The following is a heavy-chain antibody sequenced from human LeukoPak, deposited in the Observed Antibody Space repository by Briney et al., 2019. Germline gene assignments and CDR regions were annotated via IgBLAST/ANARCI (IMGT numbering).Heavy chain of an antibody. D-gene: IGHD1-26*01. CDR2: IGGNSGKT. CDR1: GYTFSTYG. Sequence: GASVKVSCKTSGYTFSTYGLSWVRQAPGQGLEWMGWIGGNSGKTHYAQKFQDRVTLTTDTSSTTAFMELRSLRSDDTAMYYCARNAGSYFEFAPWGQGTLVTVSS. V-gene: IGHV1-18*01. J-gene: IGHJ5*02. CDR3: ARNAGSYFEFAP.